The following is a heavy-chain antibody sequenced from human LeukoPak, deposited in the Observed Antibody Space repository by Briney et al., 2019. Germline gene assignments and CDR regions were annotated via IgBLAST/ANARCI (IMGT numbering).Heavy chain of an antibody. Sequence: SVKVSCKASGGISSNFAIHWVRQAPGQGLEWMGQITGLFATAYYAQKFQGRVTITTDESTGAVYMELSSLRSEDTAVYYCARVGVIISHNWFDPWGQGTLVTVSS. CDR1: GGISSNFA. D-gene: IGHD3-3*01. CDR3: ARVGVIISHNWFDP. J-gene: IGHJ5*02. V-gene: IGHV1-69*05. CDR2: ITGLFATA.